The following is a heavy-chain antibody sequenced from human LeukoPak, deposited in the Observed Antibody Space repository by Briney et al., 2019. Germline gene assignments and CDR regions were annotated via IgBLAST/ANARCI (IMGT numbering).Heavy chain of an antibody. J-gene: IGHJ4*02. CDR2: IYHSGST. D-gene: IGHD3-10*01. CDR3: ARLRFAEGYFDY. Sequence: PSETLSLTCAVYGGSFSGYYWGWIRRPPGKGLEWIGNIYHSGSTYYNSSLKSRVTISVDTSKHQFSLKLRSVTAADTAVYYCARLRFAEGYFDYWGQGTLVTVSS. CDR1: GGSFSGYY. V-gene: IGHV4-34*01.